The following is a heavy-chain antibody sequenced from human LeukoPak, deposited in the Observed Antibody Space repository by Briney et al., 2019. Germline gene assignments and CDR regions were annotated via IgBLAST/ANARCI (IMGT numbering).Heavy chain of an antibody. D-gene: IGHD3-10*01. Sequence: ASVKISCKASGYTFTNYDINWVRQVTGQGLEWMGWMNPNSGNTGYAQRFQGRVTMTRDTSTGTAYMDLSSLTSEDTAVYYCARNPAASGSFEYWGQGTLVTVSS. CDR1: GYTFTNYD. CDR3: ARNPAASGSFEY. J-gene: IGHJ4*02. CDR2: MNPNSGNT. V-gene: IGHV1-8*01.